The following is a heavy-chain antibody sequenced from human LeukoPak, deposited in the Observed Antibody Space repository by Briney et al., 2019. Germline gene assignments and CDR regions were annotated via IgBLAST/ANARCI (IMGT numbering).Heavy chain of an antibody. CDR2: INHSGST. CDR3: AKAHGGSGSYYNSFDY. V-gene: IGHV4-34*01. D-gene: IGHD3-10*01. CDR1: GGSFSGYY. J-gene: IGHJ4*02. Sequence: SETLSLTCAVYGGSFSGYYWSWIRQPPGKGLEWIGEINHSGSTNYNPSLKSRVTISVDTSKNQFSLKLSSVTAADTAVYYCAKAHGGSGSYYNSFDYWGQGTLVTVSS.